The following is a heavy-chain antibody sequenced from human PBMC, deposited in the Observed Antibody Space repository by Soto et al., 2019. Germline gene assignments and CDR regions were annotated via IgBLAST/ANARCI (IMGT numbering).Heavy chain of an antibody. D-gene: IGHD6-19*01. Sequence: SETLSLTCTVSGGSISSYYWSWIRQPPGKGLEWIGYIYYSGSTNYNPSLKSRVTISVDTSKNQFSLKLSSVTAADTAVYYCARGSGWFESKNWFDPWGQGTLVTVSS. V-gene: IGHV4-59*01. CDR1: GGSISSYY. CDR2: IYYSGST. J-gene: IGHJ5*02. CDR3: ARGSGWFESKNWFDP.